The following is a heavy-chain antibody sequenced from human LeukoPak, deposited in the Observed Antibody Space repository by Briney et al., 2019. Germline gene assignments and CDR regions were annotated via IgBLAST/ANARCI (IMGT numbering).Heavy chain of an antibody. Sequence: GGSLRLSCAASGFTFRNYWMGWVRQAPGKGLEWVANTKPDGSAEYYADSVRGRFTTSRDNANNLLYLQMNRLRAEDTAVYYCAKDTHYGGNPHLTFDPWGQGTLVTVSS. CDR3: AKDTHYGGNPHLTFDP. J-gene: IGHJ5*02. CDR2: TKPDGSAE. CDR1: GFTFRNYW. V-gene: IGHV3-7*03. D-gene: IGHD4-23*01.